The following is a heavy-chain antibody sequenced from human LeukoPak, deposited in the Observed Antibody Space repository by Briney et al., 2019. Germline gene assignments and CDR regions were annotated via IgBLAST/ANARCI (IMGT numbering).Heavy chain of an antibody. V-gene: IGHV4-31*03. CDR3: TREGYDRSGYFLDF. CDR2: IYPHGRT. J-gene: IGHJ4*02. D-gene: IGHD3-22*01. Sequence: PSETLSLTCTVSGGSISSGGYYWSWIRQHPGKGLEWLGFIYPHGRTEYYPPLKSRVTFSVDTSKKQASLRLSSVTASDTAVYYCTREGYDRSGYFLDFWGQGILVTVSS. CDR1: GGSISSGGYY.